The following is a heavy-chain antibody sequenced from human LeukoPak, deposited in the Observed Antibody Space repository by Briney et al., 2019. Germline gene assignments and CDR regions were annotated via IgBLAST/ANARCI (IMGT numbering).Heavy chain of an antibody. CDR1: GFTFSDYY. V-gene: IGHV3-11*03. J-gene: IGHJ4*02. D-gene: IGHD5-12*01. Sequence: GGSLRLSCAASGFTFSDYYMSWIRQAPGKGLEWVAYISSSSSYINYADSVKGRFTISRDDAKNSLYLQMNSLRAEDTAVYYCASLRYSGYDTPTMHFDYWGQGTLVTVSS. CDR3: ASLRYSGYDTPTMHFDY. CDR2: ISSSSSYI.